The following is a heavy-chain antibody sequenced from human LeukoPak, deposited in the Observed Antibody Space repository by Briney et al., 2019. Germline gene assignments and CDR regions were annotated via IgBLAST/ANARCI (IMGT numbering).Heavy chain of an antibody. CDR2: IYTSGST. Sequence: SETLSLTCTVSGDSMSSYYWSWLRQPAGKGREGLGRIYTSGSTNYNPSLKRRVTMSVDTSKNQFSLNLSSVTAADTAVYYCARHNGGQLPPLYWGQGTLVTVSS. CDR3: ARHNGGQLPPLY. J-gene: IGHJ4*02. CDR1: GDSMSSYY. D-gene: IGHD6-6*01. V-gene: IGHV4-4*07.